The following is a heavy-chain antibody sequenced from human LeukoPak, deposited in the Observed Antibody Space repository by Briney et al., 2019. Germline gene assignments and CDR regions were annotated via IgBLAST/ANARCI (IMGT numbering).Heavy chain of an antibody. CDR3: ARGSNWDRDYYYYYMDV. V-gene: IGHV3-7*01. CDR2: IDQDGSEK. CDR1: GFTLSNYW. D-gene: IGHD7-27*01. J-gene: IGHJ6*03. Sequence: GGSLRLSCAASGFTLSNYWMSWVRQAPGKGLEWVANIDQDGSEKNYVGSVEGRFTISRDDAKNSLYLHMNSLRAEDTAVYYCARGSNWDRDYYYYYMDVWGKGATVTVSS.